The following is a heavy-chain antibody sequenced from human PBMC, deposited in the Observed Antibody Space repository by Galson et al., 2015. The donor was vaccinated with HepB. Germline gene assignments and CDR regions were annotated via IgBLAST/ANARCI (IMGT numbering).Heavy chain of an antibody. CDR3: AKAGDGGQTRHGMDA. CDR2: IGGGGGNAR. V-gene: IGHV3-23*01. D-gene: IGHD4-23*01. Sequence: SLRLSCAASGFIFTSYAMAWVRQAPGKGLEWVASIGGGGGNARYYAHSVKGRFTVSRDSSKNTVYLQMDSLRAEDTALYYCAKAGDGGQTRHGMDAWGQGTTVSVSS. CDR1: GFIFTSYA. J-gene: IGHJ6*02.